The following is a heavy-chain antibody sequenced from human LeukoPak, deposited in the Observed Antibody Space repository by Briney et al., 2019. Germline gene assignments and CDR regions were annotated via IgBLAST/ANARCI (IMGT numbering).Heavy chain of an antibody. CDR3: ARDPPVAGTS. D-gene: IGHD6-19*01. CDR2: IYASGNT. CDR1: GGSVSSASYY. Sequence: SEALSLTCTVSGGSVSSASYYWTWIRQPPGKGLEWIGYIYASGNTNYNPSLKSRVTISVDTSKNQFSLKLSSVTAADTAVYYCARDPPVAGTSWGQGTLVTVSS. J-gene: IGHJ4*02. V-gene: IGHV4-61*01.